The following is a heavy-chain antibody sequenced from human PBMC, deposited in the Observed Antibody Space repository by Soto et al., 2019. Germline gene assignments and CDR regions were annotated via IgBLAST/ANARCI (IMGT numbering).Heavy chain of an antibody. J-gene: IGHJ4*02. V-gene: IGHV4-4*08. Sequence: SETLSLTCTVSGVSITSYFWSWIRQTPGKGLDWIGSISFSGATYSNPSLKGRAALSVDTSENHLSLTLNSVTAADTALYFCAREKVGTTFFDTWGQGIQVTVSS. CDR1: GVSITSYF. D-gene: IGHD2-21*02. CDR2: ISFSGAT. CDR3: AREKVGTTFFDT.